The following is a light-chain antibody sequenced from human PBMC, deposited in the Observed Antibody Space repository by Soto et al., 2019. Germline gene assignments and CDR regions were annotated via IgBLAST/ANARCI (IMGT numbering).Light chain of an antibody. Sequence: QSVLTQPPSLSATPGQRANISCSGSFSNIGDNAVNWYQQLPGAAPKLLIYLNDQRPSGVPDRFSGSKSGTSAFLAISGLQSEDEADYYCAAWDDSPNALLGTATKVTV. CDR2: LND. V-gene: IGLV1-44*01. J-gene: IGLJ1*01. CDR1: FSNIGDNA. CDR3: AAWDDSPNAL.